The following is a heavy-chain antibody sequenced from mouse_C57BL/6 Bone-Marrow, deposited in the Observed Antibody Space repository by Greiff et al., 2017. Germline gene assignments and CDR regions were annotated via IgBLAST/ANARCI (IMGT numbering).Heavy chain of an antibody. CDR3: ARSQVVYFDY. D-gene: IGHD1-1*01. J-gene: IGHJ2*01. CDR2: IRNKANGYTT. V-gene: IGHV7-3*01. CDR1: GFTFTDYY. Sequence: EVMLVESGGGLVQPGGSLSLSCAASGFTFTDYYMSWVRQPPGKALEWLGFIRNKANGYTTEYSASVKGRITISRDNSQSILYLQMNALRAEDSATYYCARSQVVYFDYWGQGTTLTVSS.